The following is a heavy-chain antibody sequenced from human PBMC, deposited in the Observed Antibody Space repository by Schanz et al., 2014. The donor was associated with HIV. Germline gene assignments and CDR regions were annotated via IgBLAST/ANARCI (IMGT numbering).Heavy chain of an antibody. CDR2: IWNDGSNT. CDR3: ARDRLHPGNGMDV. Sequence: QVQLVASGGGVVQPGRSLRLSCAASGFTFSDYGMHWVRQAPGKGLGWVAVIWNDGSNTFYADSVKGRFTISRDNSKKTVFLQMNNLRAEDTAVYYCARDRLHPGNGMDVWGQGTTVTVSS. J-gene: IGHJ6*02. D-gene: IGHD4-4*01. V-gene: IGHV3-33*01. CDR1: GFTFSDYG.